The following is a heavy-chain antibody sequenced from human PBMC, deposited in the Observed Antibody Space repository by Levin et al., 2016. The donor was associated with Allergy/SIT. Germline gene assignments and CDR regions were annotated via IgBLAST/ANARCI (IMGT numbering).Heavy chain of an antibody. Sequence: GESLKISCKGSGYTFSYWIAWVRQMPGKGLEWMGVIHPGNSDTRYSPSFRGQVTISVDKSISTAYLQWSSLQASDTAMYYCARQDGYGIYYFDLWGQGTLVTVSS. V-gene: IGHV5-51*01. CDR2: IHPGNSDT. J-gene: IGHJ4*02. CDR3: ARQDGYGIYYFDL. CDR1: GYTFSYW. D-gene: IGHD5/OR15-5a*01.